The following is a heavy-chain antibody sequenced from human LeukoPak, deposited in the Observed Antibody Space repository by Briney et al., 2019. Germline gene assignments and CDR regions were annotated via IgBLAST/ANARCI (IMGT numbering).Heavy chain of an antibody. CDR1: GFTVSRSY. CDR2: IYSGGNT. J-gene: IGHJ4*02. CDR3: AHTGVEY. Sequence: GGSLRLSCAASGFTVSRSYMTWVRQAPGKGLEWVSLIYSGGNTYYADSVKGRFTSSRHNSKNTLYLQMNSLRAEDTAVYYCAHTGVEYWGQGTLVTVSS. V-gene: IGHV3-53*04.